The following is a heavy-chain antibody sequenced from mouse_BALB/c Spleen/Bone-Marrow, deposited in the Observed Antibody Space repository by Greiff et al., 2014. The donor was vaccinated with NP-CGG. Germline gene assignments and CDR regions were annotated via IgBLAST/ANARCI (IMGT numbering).Heavy chain of an antibody. J-gene: IGHJ2*01. CDR1: GFNIKDTY. CDR3: ARYYYGSSYFDY. D-gene: IGHD1-1*01. Sequence: VQLKQSGAELVKPGASVKLSCTASGFNIKDTYMHWVKQRPEQGLEWIGRIDPANGNTKYDTKFQGKATITAGTSSNTAYLQLSSLTSEDTAVYYCARYYYGSSYFDYWGQGTTLTVSS. V-gene: IGHV14-3*02. CDR2: IDPANGNT.